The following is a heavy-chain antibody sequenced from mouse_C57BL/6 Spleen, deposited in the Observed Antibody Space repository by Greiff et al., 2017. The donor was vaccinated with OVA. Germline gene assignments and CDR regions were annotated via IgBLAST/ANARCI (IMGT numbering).Heavy chain of an antibody. CDR3: AWNWYFGV. CDR2: IDPSDSYT. J-gene: IGHJ1*03. V-gene: IGHV1-50*01. Sequence: QVQLQQPGAELVKPGASVKLSCKASGYTFTSYWMQWVKQRPGQGLEWIGEIDPSDSYTNYNQKFNGKATLTVDTSSSTAYMQLSSLTSEDSAVYCCAWNWYFGVWGTGTTVTVS. CDR1: GYTFTSYW.